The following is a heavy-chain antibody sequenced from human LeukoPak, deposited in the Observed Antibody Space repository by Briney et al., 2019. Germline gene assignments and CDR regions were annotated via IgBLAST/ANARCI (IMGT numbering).Heavy chain of an antibody. V-gene: IGHV3-48*04. CDR2: ISSSSSTI. J-gene: IGHJ4*02. D-gene: IGHD1-26*01. Sequence: GGSLRLSCAASGFTFSSYSMNWVRQAPGKGLEWVSYISSSSSTIYYADSVKGRFTISRDNAKNSLYLQMNSLRADDTAVYFCATDPATVGVTTRDYWGQGTPVTVSS. CDR3: ATDPATVGVTTRDY. CDR1: GFTFSSYS.